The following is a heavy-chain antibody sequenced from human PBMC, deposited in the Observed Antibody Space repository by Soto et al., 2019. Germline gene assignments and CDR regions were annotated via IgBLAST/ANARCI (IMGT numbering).Heavy chain of an antibody. CDR2: IKYSGST. CDR1: VGSIRSDS. CDR3: ERSRRMPAYLHY. Sequence: WETLSLTCTFSVGSIRSDSWSCIRQPPGKGLEWIAYIKYSGSTNSNPSLRSRITIAVDTSTNQVSLKLTFVTAADTAVYYCERSRRMPAYLHYWRSEPRSPSP. D-gene: IGHD2-2*01. J-gene: IGHJ4*02. V-gene: IGHV4-59*01.